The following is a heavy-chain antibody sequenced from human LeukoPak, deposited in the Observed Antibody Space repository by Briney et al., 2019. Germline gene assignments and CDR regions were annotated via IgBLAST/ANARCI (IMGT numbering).Heavy chain of an antibody. Sequence: SETLSLTCAVYGGSFSGYYWSWIRQPPGKGLEWIGEINHSGSTNYNPSLKSRVTISVDTSKNQFSLKLSSVTAADTAVYYCASGMWLRWYYWGQGTLVTVSS. D-gene: IGHD5-12*01. CDR2: INHSGST. CDR1: GGSFSGYY. J-gene: IGHJ4*02. V-gene: IGHV4-34*01. CDR3: ASGMWLRWYY.